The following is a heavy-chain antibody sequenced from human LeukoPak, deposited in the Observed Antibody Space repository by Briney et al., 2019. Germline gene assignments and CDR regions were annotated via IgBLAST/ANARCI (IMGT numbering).Heavy chain of an antibody. CDR3: ARKGATTSTSHFDY. D-gene: IGHD1-26*01. CDR2: ISSSSTYI. CDR1: GFTFSSYS. V-gene: IGHV3-21*01. J-gene: IGHJ4*02. Sequence: GGSLRLSCAASGFTFSSYSMNWVRQAPGKGLEWVSSISSSSTYIHYADALKGRFTISRDNAKNLLFLQMNSLRAEDTAVYYCARKGATTSTSHFDYWAQGTLVNIAS.